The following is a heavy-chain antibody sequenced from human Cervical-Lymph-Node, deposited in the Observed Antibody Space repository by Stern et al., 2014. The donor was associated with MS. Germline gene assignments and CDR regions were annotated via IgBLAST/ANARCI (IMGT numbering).Heavy chain of an antibody. CDR1: GFKFDDFA. D-gene: IGHD3-16*01. CDR3: AKADDYAAGIDA. CDR2: LGWNSEGR. J-gene: IGHJ5*02. V-gene: IGHV3-9*01. Sequence: QLVESGGGMVQPGRSLRLSCEASGFKFDDFAMHWVRQAPGKGLEWVSGLGWNSEGRGYADSVQGRFTISRDNAKSSLYLQMNSLTAEDKALYYCAKADDYAAGIDAWGQGTLVVVSS.